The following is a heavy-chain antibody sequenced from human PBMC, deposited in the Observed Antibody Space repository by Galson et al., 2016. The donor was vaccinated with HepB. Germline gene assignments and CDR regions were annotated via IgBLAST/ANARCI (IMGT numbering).Heavy chain of an antibody. CDR3: ARESGESGPDY. Sequence: SLRLSCAASGFTFSSYGMHWVRQAPGKGLEWVAVIWYDGSNKYYADSVKGRFTISRDNSKNTLYLQMNSLRAEDTAVYYCARESGESGPDYWGQGTLVTVSS. D-gene: IGHD3-10*01. J-gene: IGHJ4*02. CDR2: IWYDGSNK. V-gene: IGHV3-33*01. CDR1: GFTFSSYG.